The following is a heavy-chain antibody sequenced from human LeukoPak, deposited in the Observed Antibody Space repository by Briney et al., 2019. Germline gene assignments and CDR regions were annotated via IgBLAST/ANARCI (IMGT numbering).Heavy chain of an antibody. D-gene: IGHD1-14*01. V-gene: IGHV3-23*01. CDR2: ISSRGDST. Sequence: GGSLRLSCAASGFTFSNYAMCWVRQVPGRGLEWVSTISSRGDSTYVADSVKGRFTISRDNSKNSLYLQMNSVRAEDTAVYYCARGHGQIQPYYYYYGMDVWGQGTTVTVSS. CDR3: ARGHGQIQPYYYYYGMDV. J-gene: IGHJ6*02. CDR1: GFTFSNYA.